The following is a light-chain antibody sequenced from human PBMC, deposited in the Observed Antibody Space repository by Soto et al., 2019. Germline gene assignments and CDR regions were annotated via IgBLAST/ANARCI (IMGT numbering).Light chain of an antibody. Sequence: EIVLTPSPAPLSLSSGERATLSFRARQSVSSYLAWYQQKHGQAPRLLIYDASNRATGIPARFSGSGSGTDFTLTISSLEPEDFAVYYCQQRSNWPPSITFGQGTRLDIK. CDR1: QSVSSY. J-gene: IGKJ5*01. CDR2: DAS. CDR3: QQRSNWPPSIT. V-gene: IGKV3-11*01.